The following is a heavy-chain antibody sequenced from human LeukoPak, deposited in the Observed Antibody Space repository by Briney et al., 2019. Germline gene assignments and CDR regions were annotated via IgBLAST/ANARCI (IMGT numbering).Heavy chain of an antibody. J-gene: IGHJ6*04. CDR2: IIPIFGTA. CDR1: GGTFSSYA. D-gene: IGHD6-6*01. Sequence: GASVKVSCKASGGTFSSYAISWVRQAPGQGLEWMGGIIPIFGTANYAQKFQGRVTITTDESTSTAYLELSSLRSEDTAVYYCARDSSSSVGMDVWGKGTTVTVSS. V-gene: IGHV1-69*05. CDR3: ARDSSSSVGMDV.